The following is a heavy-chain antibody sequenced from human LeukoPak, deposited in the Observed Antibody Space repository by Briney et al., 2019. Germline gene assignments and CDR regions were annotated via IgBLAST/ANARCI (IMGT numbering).Heavy chain of an antibody. D-gene: IGHD3-16*01. CDR3: ARRSYGLVLFHTHNWFVP. J-gene: IGHJ5*02. CDR1: AYTFTSYG. Sequence: ASVKVSRKASAYTFTSYGINWVRQAPGQGLERMGLMTPNSGNTDYAQKFHGKVTMTSTTSKSTAYMELRSLSSKAKAVYYCARRSYGLVLFHTHNWFVPCGEGALVTASS. V-gene: IGHV1-8*01. CDR2: MTPNSGNT.